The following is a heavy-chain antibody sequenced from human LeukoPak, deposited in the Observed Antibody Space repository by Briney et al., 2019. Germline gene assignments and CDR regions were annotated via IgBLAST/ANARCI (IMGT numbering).Heavy chain of an antibody. CDR1: GYTFTSYY. D-gene: IGHD4-17*01. V-gene: IGHV1-46*01. Sequence: ASVKVSCKASGYTFTSYYMHWVRQAPGQGLEWMGIINPSGGSTSYAQKFQGRVTMTRDTSTSTVYMELSSLRSEDTAVYYCARGVAVTTRLGYFDYWGQGTLVTASS. CDR2: INPSGGST. J-gene: IGHJ4*02. CDR3: ARGVAVTTRLGYFDY.